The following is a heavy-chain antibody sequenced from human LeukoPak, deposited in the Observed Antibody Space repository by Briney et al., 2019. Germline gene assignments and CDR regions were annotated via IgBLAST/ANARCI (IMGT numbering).Heavy chain of an antibody. CDR1: GGSISSSSYY. D-gene: IGHD6-19*01. CDR2: IYYSGST. CDR3: ARHVSVAVTNFFDY. J-gene: IGHJ4*02. V-gene: IGHV4-39*01. Sequence: SETLSLTCTVSGGSISSSSYYWGWIRQPPGKGLEWIGSIYYSGSTYYNPSLKSRVTISLDTSKNQFSLRLSSVTAADTAVYYCARHVSVAVTNFFDYWGQGTLVTVSS.